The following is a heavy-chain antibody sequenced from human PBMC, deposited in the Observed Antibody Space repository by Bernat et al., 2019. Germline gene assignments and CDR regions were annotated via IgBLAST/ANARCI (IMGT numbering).Heavy chain of an antibody. CDR2: IIPIFGTA. D-gene: IGHD3-10*01. CDR3: ARGARLLWFRELSGVWFDP. V-gene: IGHV1-69*06. J-gene: IGHJ5*02. Sequence: QVQLVQSGAEVKKPGPSVKVSCKSSVGTFSSYAISWVRQAPGQGLEWMGGIIPIFGTANYALKLQGRVTITADKSTSTAYMELSSLRSDDTAVYYCARGARLLWFRELSGVWFDPWGQGTLVTVSS. CDR1: VGTFSSYA.